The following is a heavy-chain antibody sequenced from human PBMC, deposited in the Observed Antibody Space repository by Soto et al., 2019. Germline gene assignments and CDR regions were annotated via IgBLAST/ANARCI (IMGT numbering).Heavy chain of an antibody. J-gene: IGHJ6*02. CDR1: GYTFTSYS. CDR3: ERDIVAVGARGHMGMSV. CDR2: INPSNGNT. Sequence: ASVKVSCKASGYTFTSYSMHWVRQAPGQGLEWMGIINPSNGNTKYSQKYQDRVTMTRDTSTSTDYMELSSLRSEDTAVYYCERDIVAVGARGHMGMSVWG. D-gene: IGHD2-21*01. V-gene: IGHV1-46*01.